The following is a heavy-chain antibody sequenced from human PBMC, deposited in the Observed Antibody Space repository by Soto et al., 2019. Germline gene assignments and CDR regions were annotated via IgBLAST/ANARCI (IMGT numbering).Heavy chain of an antibody. Sequence: LKISCKTSGYFFPSFWIAWVRQVPGKGLEWMGSIYPDDSDARYSPSFRGQVTISAATSVNTVYLQWTSLRASDSAIYYCARAPSLSGYYNPFDHWGQGTQVTVSS. CDR1: GYFFPSFW. D-gene: IGHD3-9*01. CDR2: IYPDDSDA. J-gene: IGHJ4*02. V-gene: IGHV5-51*01. CDR3: ARAPSLSGYYNPFDH.